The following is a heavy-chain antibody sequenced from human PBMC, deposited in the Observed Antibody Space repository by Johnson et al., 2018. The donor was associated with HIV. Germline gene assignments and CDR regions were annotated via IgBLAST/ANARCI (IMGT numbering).Heavy chain of an antibody. D-gene: IGHD6-19*01. CDR3: ARGGPYSSGWSGAGAFDI. J-gene: IGHJ3*02. CDR2: ISSSGSTM. V-gene: IGHV3-11*01. Sequence: QVQLVESGGGLVKPGGSLRLSCAAPGLTFSDYYMTWIRQAPGKGLEWVSYISSSGSTMYYADSVKGRFTISRDNAKNSLYLQMNSLRAEDTAVYYCARGGPYSSGWSGAGAFDIWGQGTMVTVSS. CDR1: GLTFSDYY.